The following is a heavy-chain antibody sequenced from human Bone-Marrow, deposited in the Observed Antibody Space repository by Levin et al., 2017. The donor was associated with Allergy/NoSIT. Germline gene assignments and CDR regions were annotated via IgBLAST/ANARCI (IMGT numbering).Heavy chain of an antibody. CDR1: GFTFDDYG. D-gene: IGHD3-10*01. V-gene: IGHV3-20*04. CDR2: INWNGGST. CDR3: ARVRESGFGENFDY. J-gene: IGHJ4*02. Sequence: RGESLKISCAASGFTFDDYGMSWVRQAPGKGLEWVSGINWNGGSTGYADSVKGRFTISRDNAKNSLYLQMNSLRAEDTALYYCARVRESGFGENFDYWGQGTLVTVSS.